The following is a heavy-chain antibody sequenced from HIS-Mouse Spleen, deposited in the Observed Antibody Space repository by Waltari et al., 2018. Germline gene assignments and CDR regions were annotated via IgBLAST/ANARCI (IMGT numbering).Heavy chain of an antibody. V-gene: IGHV2-70*15. CDR1: GFSLSTSGMC. Sequence: QVTLRESGPALVKPTQTLTLTCTFSGFSLSTSGMCVSLIRQPPGKALEWLARIDWDDDKYYSTSVKTRLTISKDTSKNQVVLTMTNMDPVDTATYYCARIAEGYSSGWYDFDYWGQGTLVTVSS. CDR3: ARIAEGYSSGWYDFDY. CDR2: IDWDDDK. D-gene: IGHD6-19*01. J-gene: IGHJ4*02.